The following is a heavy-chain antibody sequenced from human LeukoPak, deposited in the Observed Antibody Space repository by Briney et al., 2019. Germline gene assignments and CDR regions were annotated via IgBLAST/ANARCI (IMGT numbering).Heavy chain of an antibody. CDR3: ARDLVAVACTDGAFDI. Sequence: ASVKVSCKASGYTFTGYYMHWVRQAPGQGIEWMGWINPNSGGTNYAQKFQGRVTMTRDTSISTAYMELSRLRSDDTAVYYCARDLVAVACTDGAFDIWGQGTMVTVSS. CDR1: GYTFTGYY. CDR2: INPNSGGT. D-gene: IGHD6-19*01. V-gene: IGHV1-2*02. J-gene: IGHJ3*02.